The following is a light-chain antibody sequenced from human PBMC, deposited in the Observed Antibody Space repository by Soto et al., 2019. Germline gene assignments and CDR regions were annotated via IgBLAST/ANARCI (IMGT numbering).Light chain of an antibody. CDR3: QQRSNWPWT. CDR2: EAS. Sequence: EIVMTQSPATLSVSRRERATLXXRASQSVSSNYLAWYQQKPGQAPRVXIYEASSRATGIPARFSGGGSGTVFTLTISRLEPEDFAVYYCQQRSNWPWTFGQGTKVDIK. J-gene: IGKJ1*01. V-gene: IGKV3D-20*02. CDR1: QSVSSNY.